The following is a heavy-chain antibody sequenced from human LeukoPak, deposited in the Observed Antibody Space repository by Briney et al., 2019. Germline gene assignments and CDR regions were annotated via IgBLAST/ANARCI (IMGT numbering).Heavy chain of an antibody. CDR1: GGSISSSSYC. Sequence: SETLSLTCTVSGGSISSSSYCWGWIRQPPGKGLEWIGSIYYSGSTYYNPSLKSRVTISVDTSKNQFSLKLSSVTAADTAVYYCARHSPIGGSGSYPFDYWGQGTLVTVSS. CDR3: ARHSPIGGSGSYPFDY. CDR2: IYYSGST. J-gene: IGHJ4*02. D-gene: IGHD3-10*01. V-gene: IGHV4-39*01.